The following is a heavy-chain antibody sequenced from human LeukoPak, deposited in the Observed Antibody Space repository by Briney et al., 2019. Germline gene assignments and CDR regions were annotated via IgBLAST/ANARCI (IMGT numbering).Heavy chain of an antibody. J-gene: IGHJ4*02. CDR2: ISSSSSYI. D-gene: IGHD3-10*01. CDR1: GFTFSSYS. V-gene: IGHV3-21*01. CDR3: ARDDELLFGECNYFDY. Sequence: PGGSLRLSCAASGFTFSSYSMNWVRQAPGKGLEWVSSISSSSSYIYYADSVKGRFTISRDNAKNSLYLQMNSLRAEDTAVYYCARDDELLFGECNYFDYWGQGTLVTVSS.